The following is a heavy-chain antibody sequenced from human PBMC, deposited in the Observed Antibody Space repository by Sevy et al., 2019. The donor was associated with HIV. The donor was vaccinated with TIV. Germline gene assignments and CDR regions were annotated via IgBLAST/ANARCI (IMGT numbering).Heavy chain of an antibody. CDR2: FDPEDDER. V-gene: IGHV1-24*01. J-gene: IGHJ4*02. CDR1: GNTLTQLS. CDR3: ATTKDYYENSGDPFDY. D-gene: IGHD3-22*01. Sequence: ASVKVSCKVSGNTLTQLSMHWVRQVPGKGLEWMGSFDPEDDERIYAQKFQGGVTMTEDTSTDTAYMELSSLKSEDTAVYYCATTKDYYENSGDPFDYWGQGTLVTVSS.